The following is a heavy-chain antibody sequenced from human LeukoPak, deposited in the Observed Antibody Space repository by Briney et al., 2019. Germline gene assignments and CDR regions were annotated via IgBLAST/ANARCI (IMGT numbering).Heavy chain of an antibody. J-gene: IGHJ4*02. CDR1: GFTFSSYG. Sequence: TGGSLRLSCAASGFTFSSYGMHWVRQAPGKGLEWVAVISYDGSNKYYADSVKGRFTISRDNSKNTLYLQMNSLRAEDTAVYYCAKWGNYDFWSGYYSNYFDYWGQGTLVTVSS. CDR3: AKWGNYDFWSGYYSNYFDY. D-gene: IGHD3-3*01. CDR2: ISYDGSNK. V-gene: IGHV3-30*18.